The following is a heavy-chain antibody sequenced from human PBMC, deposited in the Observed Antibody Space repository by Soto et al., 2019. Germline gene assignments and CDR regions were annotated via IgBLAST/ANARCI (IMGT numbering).Heavy chain of an antibody. Sequence: PSQTLSLTCAISGDSVSSNSAAWNWIRQSPSRGLEWLGRTYYRSKWYNDYAVSVKSRITINPDTSKNQFSLQLNSVTPEDSAVYYCASWDCSGGSCKGFDYWGQGTLVTVSS. CDR1: GDSVSSNSAA. CDR2: TYYRSKWYN. V-gene: IGHV6-1*01. CDR3: ASWDCSGGSCKGFDY. D-gene: IGHD2-15*01. J-gene: IGHJ4*02.